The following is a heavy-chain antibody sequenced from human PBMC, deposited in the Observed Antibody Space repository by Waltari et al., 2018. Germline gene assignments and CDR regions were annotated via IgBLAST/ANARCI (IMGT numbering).Heavy chain of an antibody. D-gene: IGHD3-9*01. CDR1: GYSFTSYW. V-gene: IGHV5-51*03. CDR2: IYPGDSDT. CDR3: ARTPIPYGDILTGGRYYYYMDV. Sequence: EVQLVQSGAEVKKPGESLKISCKGSGYSFTSYWLGWVRQMPGKGLEWMGIIYPGDSDTRYSPSFQGQVTISADKSISTAYLQWSSLKASDTAMYYCARTPIPYGDILTGGRYYYYMDVWGKGTTVTVSS. J-gene: IGHJ6*03.